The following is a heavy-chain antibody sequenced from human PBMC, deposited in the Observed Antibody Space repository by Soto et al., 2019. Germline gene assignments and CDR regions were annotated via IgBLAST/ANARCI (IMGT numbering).Heavy chain of an antibody. CDR2: IYYIGTT. CDR1: GSSIRNGNYY. V-gene: IGHV4-31*03. D-gene: IGHD1-1*01. CDR3: AKNGTTRDWFDP. J-gene: IGHJ5*02. Sequence: SETLSLTCTVSGSSIRNGNYYWSWIRQLPVKGLEWIGNIYYIGTTSYNPSLKSRVIISIATSKNQFSLELTSGLAAAAAVYYCAKNGTTRDWFDPWGRGTLVTVSS.